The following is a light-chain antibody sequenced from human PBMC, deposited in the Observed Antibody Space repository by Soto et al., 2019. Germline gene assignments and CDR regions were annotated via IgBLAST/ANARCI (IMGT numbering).Light chain of an antibody. V-gene: IGLV6-57*03. CDR1: SGSIASNY. Sequence: NFLLTQPHSVSESPGKTVTISCTRSSGSIASNYVQWYQQRPGSAPATVIYEDNQGPSGVPDRFSGSIDSSSNSAFLTISGLKTEDEADYYCQSYHSTTVIFGGGTQLTVL. CDR2: EDN. J-gene: IGLJ2*01. CDR3: QSYHSTTVI.